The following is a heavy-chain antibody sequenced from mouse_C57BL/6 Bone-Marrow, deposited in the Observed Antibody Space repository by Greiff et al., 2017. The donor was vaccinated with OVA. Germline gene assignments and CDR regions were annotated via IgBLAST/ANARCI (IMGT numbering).Heavy chain of an antibody. Sequence: QVHVKQPGAELVKPGASVKLSCKASGYTFTSYWMHWVKQRPGQGLEWIGMIHPNSGSTNYNEKFKSKATLTVDKSSSTAYMQLSSLTSEDSAVYYCARGIYDGYYEGFAYWGQGTLVTVSA. J-gene: IGHJ3*01. CDR3: ARGIYDGYYEGFAY. CDR2: IHPNSGST. D-gene: IGHD2-3*01. CDR1: GYTFTSYW. V-gene: IGHV1-64*01.